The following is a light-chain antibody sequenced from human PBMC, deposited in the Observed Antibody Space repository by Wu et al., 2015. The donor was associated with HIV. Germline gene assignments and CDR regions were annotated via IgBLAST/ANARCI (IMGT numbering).Light chain of an antibody. CDR3: QQYDTRPYS. CDR2: GAS. Sequence: EIVLTQSPGTLSLSPGERAILSCRARQSVSSNYLAWYQQKPGQAPRLLIYGASGRATGIPDRFSGSGSGTDFTLTISSLQSEDFAVYYCQQYDTRPYSFGQGTKVEIK. CDR1: QSVSSNY. J-gene: IGKJ2*03. V-gene: IGKV3-20*01.